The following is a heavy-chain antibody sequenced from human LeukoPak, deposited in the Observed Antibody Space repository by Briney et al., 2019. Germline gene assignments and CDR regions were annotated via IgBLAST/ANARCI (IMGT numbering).Heavy chain of an antibody. CDR3: SRDNSVGDIAWWFDP. D-gene: IGHD3-10*01. CDR2: INPTGTGT. Sequence: ASVKAFCKASGYTFINNWMHWVRQAPGQGPEWIGLINPTGTGTLYAQKFQGRVTMTRDMSTSTDYMEVSSLRSEDTAVYYCSRDNSVGDIAWWFDPWGQGTLVTVSS. CDR1: GYTFINNW. V-gene: IGHV1-46*01. J-gene: IGHJ5*02.